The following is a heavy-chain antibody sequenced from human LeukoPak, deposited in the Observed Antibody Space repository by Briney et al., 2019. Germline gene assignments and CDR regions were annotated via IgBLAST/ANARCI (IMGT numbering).Heavy chain of an antibody. CDR3: ANKGAAAETGYYFDY. Sequence: PGGSLRLSCAASGFTFSSYAMSWVRQAPGKGLEWVSAISGSGGSTYYADSVKGRFTISRDNSKNTLYLQMNSLRAEDTAVYYCANKGAAAETGYYFDYWGQGTLVTVPS. J-gene: IGHJ4*02. V-gene: IGHV3-23*01. D-gene: IGHD6-13*01. CDR2: ISGSGGST. CDR1: GFTFSSYA.